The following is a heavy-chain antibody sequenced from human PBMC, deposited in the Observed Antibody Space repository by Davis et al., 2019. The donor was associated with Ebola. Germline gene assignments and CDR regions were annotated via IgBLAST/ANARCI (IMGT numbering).Heavy chain of an antibody. V-gene: IGHV6-1*01. D-gene: IGHD2-2*02. Sequence: QTLSLTCAISGDSASSNSAAWNWIRQSPSRGLEWLGRTYYRSKWYNDYAVSVKSRITINPDTSKNQFSLKLSSVTAADTAVYYCARVEAYQLLYDYWYFDLWGRGTLVTVSS. J-gene: IGHJ2*01. CDR2: TYYRSKWYN. CDR3: ARVEAYQLLYDYWYFDL. CDR1: GDSASSNSAA.